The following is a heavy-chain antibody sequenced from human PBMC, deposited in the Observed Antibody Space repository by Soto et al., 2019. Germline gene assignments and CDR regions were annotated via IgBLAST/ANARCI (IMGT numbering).Heavy chain of an antibody. D-gene: IGHD6-19*01. V-gene: IGHV6-1*01. Sequence: PSQTLSLTCAISEDSVSSNIAAWNWIRQSPSRGLEWLGRAYYRSKWYNDYAVSVKSRITINPDTTKNQISLQVNSVAPEDTAVYYCARESAGTYYYDYWCQGSMVTLSS. J-gene: IGHJ4*02. CDR2: AYYRSKWYN. CDR3: ARESAGTYYYDY. CDR1: EDSVSSNIAA.